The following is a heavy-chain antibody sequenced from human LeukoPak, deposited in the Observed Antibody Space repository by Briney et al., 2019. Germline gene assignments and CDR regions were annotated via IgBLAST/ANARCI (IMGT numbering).Heavy chain of an antibody. J-gene: IGHJ4*02. CDR1: GFTLSIYG. Sequence: GRSLRLSCAASGFTLSIYGMHWVRQVPGKELEWVAVIWYDGSNKYYADSVKGRFTISRDNSKNTLYLQMNSLRAEDTAVYYCARSYCSSTSCYADYWGQGTLVTVSS. CDR2: IWYDGSNK. D-gene: IGHD2-2*01. V-gene: IGHV3-33*01. CDR3: ARSYCSSTSCYADY.